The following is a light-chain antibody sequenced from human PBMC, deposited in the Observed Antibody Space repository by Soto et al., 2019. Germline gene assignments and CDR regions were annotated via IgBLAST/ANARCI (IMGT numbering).Light chain of an antibody. CDR2: AAS. CDR1: QNINTW. J-gene: IGKJ4*01. Sequence: IQMTHSPSPLSASVGDRVTITCRASQNINTWLSWHQQKPGKAPKLLIYAASTLQSGVPLRFSGTGSGTEFTLTISSLQPDDVATYYCQQLRMYPSTFGGGTKVDIK. CDR3: QQLRMYPST. V-gene: IGKV1-5*03.